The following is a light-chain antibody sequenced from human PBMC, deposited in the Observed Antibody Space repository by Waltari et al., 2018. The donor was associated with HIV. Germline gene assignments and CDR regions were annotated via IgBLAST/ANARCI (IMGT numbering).Light chain of an antibody. CDR3: QSADNSSTYKI. J-gene: IGLJ2*01. Sequence: SYELTQPPSVSVSPGQTARITCSGDALPNQYAHWYQQKPGQAPVLVIYTDIERPSGIPERFSGSSSGTTVTLTISGVQAEDEADYYCQSADNSSTYKIFGGGTKLTVL. CDR2: TDI. CDR1: ALPNQY. V-gene: IGLV3-25*03.